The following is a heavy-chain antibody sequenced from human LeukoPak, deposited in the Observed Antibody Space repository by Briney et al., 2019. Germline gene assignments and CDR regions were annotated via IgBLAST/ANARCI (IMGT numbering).Heavy chain of an antibody. Sequence: PGGSLRLPCAASGFTFSSYGMSWVRQAPGKGLEWVSAISGSGGSTYYADSVKGRFTISRDSSKNTLYLQMNRLRAEDAAVYYCAKAPVTTCSGAYCYPFDYWGQGTLVTVSS. V-gene: IGHV3-23*01. J-gene: IGHJ4*02. D-gene: IGHD2-21*01. CDR1: GFTFSSYG. CDR2: ISGSGGST. CDR3: AKAPVTTCSGAYCYPFDY.